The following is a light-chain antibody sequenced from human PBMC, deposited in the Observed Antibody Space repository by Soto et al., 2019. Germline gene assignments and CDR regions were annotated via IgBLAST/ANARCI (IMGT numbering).Light chain of an antibody. CDR3: CSYAGSPRYV. Sequence: QSALTQPSSVAGSPGQSVTISCTGTSSDVGGYNYVSWYQQHPGKAPKVMIYDVSERPSGVPVRFSGSKSGNTASLTISGLQAEDEADYYCCSYAGSPRYVFGTGTKVTVL. CDR2: DVS. CDR1: SSDVGGYNY. J-gene: IGLJ1*01. V-gene: IGLV2-11*01.